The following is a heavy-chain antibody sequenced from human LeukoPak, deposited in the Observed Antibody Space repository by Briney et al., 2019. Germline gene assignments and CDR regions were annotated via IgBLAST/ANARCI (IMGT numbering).Heavy chain of an antibody. V-gene: IGHV1-24*01. D-gene: IGHD4-23*01. CDR1: GYTLTELS. Sequence: GASVKVPCKVYGYTLTELSMHWVRQAPGKGLEWMGGFDSEDGETIYAQRFQGRVTMTEDTSTDTAHMELSSLRSEDTAVYYCATIGDYGGNSDAFDIWGQGTMVTVSS. J-gene: IGHJ3*02. CDR3: ATIGDYGGNSDAFDI. CDR2: FDSEDGET.